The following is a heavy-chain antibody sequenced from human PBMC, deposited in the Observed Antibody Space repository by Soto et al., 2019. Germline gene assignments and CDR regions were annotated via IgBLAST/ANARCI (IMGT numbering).Heavy chain of an antibody. CDR1: GFSLSTSGLG. D-gene: IGHD1-1*01. Sequence: QITLKESGPTLVKPTQTLTLTCNFSGFSLSTSGLGVGWIRQPPGKALEWLALIYWADDDRYSPSLKRRLSITKDTSKYHVVLTLTNLDLADTGTYFGNDVIRGLIWYWGQRTLVTVSS. CDR3: NDVIRGLIWY. J-gene: IGHJ4*02. CDR2: IYWADDD. V-gene: IGHV2-5*02.